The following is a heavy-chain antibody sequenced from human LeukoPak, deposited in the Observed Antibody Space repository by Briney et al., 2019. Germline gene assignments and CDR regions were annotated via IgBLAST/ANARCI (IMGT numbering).Heavy chain of an antibody. Sequence: GGSLRLSCAASEFTVSSYAMSWVRQAPGKGLEWGSAISGSGGSTYYADSVKGRFAISRDNSKNTLYLQMNSLRAEDTAVYYCAKEGDLYCSGGSCYLAAFDIWGQKTKVTVSS. CDR3: AKEGDLYCSGGSCYLAAFDI. CDR1: EFTVSSYA. D-gene: IGHD2-15*01. J-gene: IGHJ3*02. CDR2: ISGSGGST. V-gene: IGHV3-23*01.